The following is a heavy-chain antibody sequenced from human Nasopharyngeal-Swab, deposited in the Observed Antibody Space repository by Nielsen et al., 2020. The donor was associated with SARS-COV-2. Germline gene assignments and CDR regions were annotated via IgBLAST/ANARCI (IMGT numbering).Heavy chain of an antibody. CDR2: IYPGDSDT. J-gene: IGHJ6*03. Sequence: GESLPSSCKGSGSSFTSYWIGWVRQMPGKGLEWMGIIYPGDSDTRYSPSFQGQVTISADKSISTAYLQWSSLKASDTAMYYCARQGAVAGYYYYYMDVWGKGTTVTVSS. D-gene: IGHD6-19*01. CDR1: GSSFTSYW. CDR3: ARQGAVAGYYYYYMDV. V-gene: IGHV5-51*01.